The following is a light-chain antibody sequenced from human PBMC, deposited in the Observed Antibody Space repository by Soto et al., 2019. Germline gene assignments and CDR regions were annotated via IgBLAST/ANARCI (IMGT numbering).Light chain of an antibody. V-gene: IGKV2-28*01. CDR2: LGS. Sequence: DIVMTQSPLSLPVTPGEPASISCRSSPSLLPRNGYTYLGWFLQKPGQSPQLLIYLGSNRASGVPDRFSGSGSGTEFTLKISRGEAEDVVIYYWMQALPSPKTCGQGTKVEIK. J-gene: IGKJ1*01. CDR3: MQALPSPKT. CDR1: PSLLPRNGYTY.